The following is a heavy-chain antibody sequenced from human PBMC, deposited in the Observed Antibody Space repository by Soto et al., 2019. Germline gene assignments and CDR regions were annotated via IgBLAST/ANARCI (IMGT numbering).Heavy chain of an antibody. V-gene: IGHV4-59*01. D-gene: IGHD6-19*01. CDR1: GGSISSYY. CDR3: AREGQASSGWSGYWFDP. CDR2: IYYSGST. Sequence: SETLSLTCTVSGGSISSYYWSWIRQPPGKGLEWIGYIYYSGSTNYNPSLKSRVTISVDTSKNQFSLKLSSVTAADTAVYYCAREGQASSGWSGYWFDPWGQGTLVSVSS. J-gene: IGHJ5*02.